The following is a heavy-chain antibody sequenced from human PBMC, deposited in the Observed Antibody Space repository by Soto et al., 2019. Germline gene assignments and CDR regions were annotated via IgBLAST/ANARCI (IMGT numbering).Heavy chain of an antibody. CDR3: AKDRRLRYGSGGSCPPDGMDV. D-gene: IGHD2-15*01. Sequence: GGSLRLSCAASGFTFSSYAMSWVRQAPGKGLEWVSAISGSGGSTYYADSVKGRLTISRDNSKNTLYLQMNSLRAEDTAVYYCAKDRRLRYGSGGSCPPDGMDVWGQGTTVTVYS. CDR2: ISGSGGST. V-gene: IGHV3-23*01. J-gene: IGHJ6*02. CDR1: GFTFSSYA.